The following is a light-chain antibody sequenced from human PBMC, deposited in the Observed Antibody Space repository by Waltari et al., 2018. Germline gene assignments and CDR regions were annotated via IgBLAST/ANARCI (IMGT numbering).Light chain of an antibody. V-gene: IGLV2-14*03. J-gene: IGLJ2*01. CDR1: SSDIGSYNY. CDR3: SSYMDTTALEL. CDR2: DVT. Sequence: QSAMTQPASVSGSPGQSITISCTGTSSDIGSYNYVSWYKQHPSKDPKLIIFDVTNPPSGVSNRFSGSKSGNTASLIISWLQGEDEADYYCSSYMDTTALELFGGGTSLTVL.